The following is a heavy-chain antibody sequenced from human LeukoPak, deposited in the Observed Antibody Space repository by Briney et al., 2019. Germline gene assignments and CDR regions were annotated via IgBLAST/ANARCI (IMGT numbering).Heavy chain of an antibody. CDR2: IYYSVRT. V-gene: IGHV4-59*11. CDR1: GASISSHY. D-gene: IGHD5-24*01. Sequence: ETLSLTCSVSGASISSHYWSWIRQPPGKGLEWIGYIYYSVRTNYNPSLKSRVTISVDMPNNQFSLKMSSVTAADTAVYYCARTGDGYNYYNYYYMDVWGKGTTVTVTS. CDR3: ARTGDGYNYYNYYYMDV. J-gene: IGHJ6*03.